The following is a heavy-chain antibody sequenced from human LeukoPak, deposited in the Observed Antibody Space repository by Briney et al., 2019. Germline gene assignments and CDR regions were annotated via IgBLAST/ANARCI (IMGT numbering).Heavy chain of an antibody. D-gene: IGHD3-3*01. V-gene: IGHV1-2*02. CDR2: INPNSGGT. CDR1: AYTFTGYY. Sequence: ASVKVSCKASAYTFTGYYMHWVRQAPGQGLEWMGWINPNSGGTNYAQKFQGRVTMTRDTSISTAYMELSRLRSDDTAVYYCARGTFMIFGVVTIMGYFDYWGQGTLVTVSS. J-gene: IGHJ4*02. CDR3: ARGTFMIFGVVTIMGYFDY.